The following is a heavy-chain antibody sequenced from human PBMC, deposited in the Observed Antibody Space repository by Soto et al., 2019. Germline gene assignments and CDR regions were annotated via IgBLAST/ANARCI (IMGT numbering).Heavy chain of an antibody. V-gene: IGHV1-8*01. D-gene: IGHD3-10*01. J-gene: IGHJ6*02. CDR1: GYTFTTYE. Sequence: QVQLVQSGADMKKPGASVKVSCKASGYTFTTYEINCVRQVPGQGLEWMGWMSPSSGNTGYVDQFRGRVTMTSDTSMTTAYMEVRSLTSEDTAVYYCARVGGQLFGDHGLDVWGQGTTVIVSS. CDR3: ARVGGQLFGDHGLDV. CDR2: MSPSSGNT.